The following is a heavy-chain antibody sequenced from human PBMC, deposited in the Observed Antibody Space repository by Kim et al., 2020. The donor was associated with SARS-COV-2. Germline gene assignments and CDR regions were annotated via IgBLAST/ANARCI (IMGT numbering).Heavy chain of an antibody. Sequence: SETLSLTCTFSGGSLSDYFCSWIRKSPENGLEWLAHISYTDNANYNPSFKSRVTISADKSRNQFSLEVTSVTAADTAVYYCATSSTGGYYFGWDVWGQGTTVTVSS. J-gene: IGHJ6*02. CDR3: ATSSTGGYYFGWDV. CDR2: ISYTDNA. D-gene: IGHD2-15*01. CDR1: GGSLSDYF. V-gene: IGHV4-59*03.